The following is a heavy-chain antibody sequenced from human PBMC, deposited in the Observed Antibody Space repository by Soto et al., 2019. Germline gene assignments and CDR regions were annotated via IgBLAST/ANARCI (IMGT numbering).Heavy chain of an antibody. CDR1: VYTFRNYA. D-gene: IGHD3-3*01. V-gene: IGHV1-18*04. CDR2: INTYKGDT. CDR3: ARDAAFWSGRNLNWFDS. J-gene: IGHJ5*01. Sequence: QVHLVQSGAEVKEPGASVKFSCKASVYTFRNYAITWVRQAPGQGLEWMGWINTYKGDTNYAHKFQGRVTMTTDTSTSTAYMELRSLRSDDTAIYYCARDAAFWSGRNLNWFDSWGQGTLVTVSS.